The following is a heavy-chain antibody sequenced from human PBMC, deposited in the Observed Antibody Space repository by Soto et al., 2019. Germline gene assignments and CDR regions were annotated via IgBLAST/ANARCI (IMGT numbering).Heavy chain of an antibody. V-gene: IGHV4-61*01. Sequence: SETLSLTCAVSGGSISSASYHWVWIRQPPGKGLQWIGNIYYTGSTNYNPSLKSRVTISVDTSKNQFSLKLNSVTAADTAVYYCARRVGATPPINWGQGTLVTVSS. J-gene: IGHJ4*02. CDR3: ARRVGATPPIN. CDR2: IYYTGST. CDR1: GGSISSASYH. D-gene: IGHD1-26*01.